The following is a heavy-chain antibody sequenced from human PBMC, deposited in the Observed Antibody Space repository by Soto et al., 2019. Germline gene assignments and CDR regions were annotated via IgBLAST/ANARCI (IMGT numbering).Heavy chain of an antibody. CDR3: ASVRSAHYCAF. J-gene: IGHJ4*02. D-gene: IGHD2-21*01. Sequence: QVQLVQSGTVVQRRGSSVKVSCQASGGTFSSHGMAWVRQAPGQGLEWMGGIITTFGTPTYAPKFQGRVTITADKATNTLSLELSGLRSEDTGVYYCASVRSAHYCAFGGEGTLFTVSS. V-gene: IGHV1-69*06. CDR2: IITTFGTP. CDR1: GGTFSSHG.